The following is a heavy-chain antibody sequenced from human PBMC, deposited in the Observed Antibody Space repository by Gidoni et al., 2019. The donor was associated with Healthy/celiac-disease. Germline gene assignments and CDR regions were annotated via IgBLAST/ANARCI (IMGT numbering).Heavy chain of an antibody. D-gene: IGHD6-19*01. CDR3: AKAAQWLAWFYYYGMDV. CDR2: ISYDGSNK. CDR1: GFTFSSYG. Sequence: QVQLVESGGGVVQPGRSLRLSCAASGFTFSSYGMHWVRQAPGKGLEWVAVISYDGSNKYYADSVKGRFTISRDNSKNTLYLQMNSLRAEDTAVYYCAKAAQWLAWFYYYGMDVWGQGTTVTVSS. V-gene: IGHV3-30*18. J-gene: IGHJ6*02.